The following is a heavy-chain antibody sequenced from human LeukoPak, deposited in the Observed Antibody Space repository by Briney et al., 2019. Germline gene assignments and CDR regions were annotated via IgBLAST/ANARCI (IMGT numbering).Heavy chain of an antibody. CDR1: GFTFSSYV. D-gene: IGHD6-13*01. CDR2: ISGSGGST. Sequence: PGASLRLSCAASGFTFSSYVMSWVRQAPGKGLEWVSAISGSGGSTYYADSVKGRFTISRDNSKNTLYLQMNSLRAEDTAVYYCAKGRFEIAAAGGNFDYWGQGTLVTVSS. V-gene: IGHV3-23*01. J-gene: IGHJ4*02. CDR3: AKGRFEIAAAGGNFDY.